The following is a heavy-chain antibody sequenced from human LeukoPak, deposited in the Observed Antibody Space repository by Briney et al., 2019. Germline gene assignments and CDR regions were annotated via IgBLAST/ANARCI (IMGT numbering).Heavy chain of an antibody. CDR1: GGTFNTFA. D-gene: IGHD5-12*01. V-gene: IGHV1-69*05. CDR2: IIPFFGSA. J-gene: IGHJ4*02. Sequence: SVKVSCKASGGTFNTFAISWVRQAPGQGLEWMGGIIPFFGSANYAQKFQDRFTITTDESTTTAYMVLNNLTFEDTAVYYCARPDYSGFDWGFDFWGQGTLVTVSS. CDR3: ARPDYSGFDWGFDF.